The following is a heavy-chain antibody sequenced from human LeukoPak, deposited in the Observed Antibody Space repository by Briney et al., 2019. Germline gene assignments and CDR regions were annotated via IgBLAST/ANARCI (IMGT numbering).Heavy chain of an antibody. CDR2: IYHSGST. D-gene: IGHD3-22*01. V-gene: IGHV4-30-2*01. J-gene: IGHJ5*01. CDR1: GGSISSGGYS. CDR3: ARSKNRFYDSSFGFDP. Sequence: PSETLSLTCAVSGGSISSGGYSWSWIRQPPGKGLEWIGYIYHSGSTYYNPSLKSRVTISVDRSKNQFSLKLSSVTAADTAVYYCARSKNRFYDSSFGFDPWGQGTLGNGSS.